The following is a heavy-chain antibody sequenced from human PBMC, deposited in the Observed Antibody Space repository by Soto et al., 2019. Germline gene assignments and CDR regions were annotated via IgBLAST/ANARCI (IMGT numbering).Heavy chain of an antibody. CDR1: GFTFSSYW. D-gene: IGHD2-15*01. Sequence: GGSLRLSCAASGFTFSSYWMSWVRQAPGKGLEWVANIKQDGSEKYYVDSVKGRFTISRDNAKNSLYLQMNSLRAEDTAVYYCARRGPLVVAAFHYYYYMDVWGKGTTVTVSS. V-gene: IGHV3-7*01. CDR3: ARRGPLVVAAFHYYYYMDV. CDR2: IKQDGSEK. J-gene: IGHJ6*03.